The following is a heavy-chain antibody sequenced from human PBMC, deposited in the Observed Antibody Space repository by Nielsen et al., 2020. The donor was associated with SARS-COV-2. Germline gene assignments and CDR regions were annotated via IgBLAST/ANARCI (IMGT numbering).Heavy chain of an antibody. CDR3: ASEYSGGWYYYFDY. CDR2: IYYSGST. J-gene: IGHJ4*02. CDR1: GGSISSGDYF. V-gene: IGHV4-30-4*01. D-gene: IGHD6-19*01. Sequence: SETLSLTCTVSGGSISSGDYFWSWIRQPPGKGLEWLGYIYYSGSTYYNPSLKSRVTISVDTSKNQFSLKLSSVTAADTAIYYCASEYSGGWYYYFDYWGQGTLVTVSS.